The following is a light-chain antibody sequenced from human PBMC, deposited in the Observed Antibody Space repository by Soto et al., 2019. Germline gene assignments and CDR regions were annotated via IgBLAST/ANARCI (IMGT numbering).Light chain of an antibody. V-gene: IGKV1-5*03. Sequence: DIPMTQSPSTLSASVGDRVTITCRASQSIGDRLAWYQQKPGEAPNLLIDRASGLDTGVPPRFSGSGSETEFTLTINSLQPYDSATYYCQQFDSYFYTFGQGTKLEIK. J-gene: IGKJ2*01. CDR1: QSIGDR. CDR3: QQFDSYFYT. CDR2: RAS.